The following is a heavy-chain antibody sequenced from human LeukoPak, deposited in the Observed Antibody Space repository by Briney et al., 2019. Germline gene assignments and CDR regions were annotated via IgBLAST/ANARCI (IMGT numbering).Heavy chain of an antibody. CDR2: ISYDGSNK. CDR3: ASEDTAVFKH. V-gene: IGHV3-30-3*01. Sequence: GGSLRLSCAASGFTFSSYAMHWVRQAPGKGLEWVAVISYDGSNKYYADSVKGRFTISRDNSKNTLYLQMNSLRAEDTAVYYCASEDTAVFKHWGQGTLVTVSS. J-gene: IGHJ1*01. D-gene: IGHD5-18*01. CDR1: GFTFSSYA.